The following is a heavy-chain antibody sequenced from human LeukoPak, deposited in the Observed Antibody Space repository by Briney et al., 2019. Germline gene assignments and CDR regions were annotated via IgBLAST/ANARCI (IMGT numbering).Heavy chain of an antibody. D-gene: IGHD6-19*01. Sequence: GGSLRLSCVASGFTFSSYWMHWVRQAPGKGLVWVSRINSDGRSISYADSVKGRFTISRDNAKNTLYLQMNSLRAEDTAVYYCAREPIAVADPDAFDIWGQGTMVTVSS. CDR3: AREPIAVADPDAFDI. CDR2: INSDGRSI. CDR1: GFTFSSYW. V-gene: IGHV3-74*01. J-gene: IGHJ3*02.